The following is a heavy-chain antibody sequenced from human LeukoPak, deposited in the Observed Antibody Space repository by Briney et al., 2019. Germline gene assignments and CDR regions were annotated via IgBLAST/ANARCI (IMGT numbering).Heavy chain of an antibody. V-gene: IGHV4-34*01. CDR2: INHSGST. CDR1: GGSFSGYY. D-gene: IGHD2-15*01. Sequence: SETLSLTCAVYGGSFSGYYWSWIRQPPGKGLEWIGEINHSGSTYYNPSLKSRVTISVDTSKNQFSLKLSSVTAADTAVYYCARGPRPGVVVVAATGYFDYWGQGTLVTVSS. CDR3: ARGPRPGVVVVAATGYFDY. J-gene: IGHJ4*02.